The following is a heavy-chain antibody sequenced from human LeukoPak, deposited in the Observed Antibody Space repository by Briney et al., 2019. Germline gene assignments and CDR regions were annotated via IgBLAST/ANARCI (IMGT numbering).Heavy chain of an antibody. D-gene: IGHD3-22*01. Sequence: SQTLSLTCTVSDDSISDYYRGWIRQPPGKGLEWIGYIYYSGSTNYSPSLKSRVTISVDTSKNQFSLKLSSVTAADTAVYYCASGYYYDAEYFQHWGQGTLVTVSS. CDR3: ASGYYYDAEYFQH. V-gene: IGHV4-59*01. CDR1: DDSISDYY. J-gene: IGHJ1*01. CDR2: IYYSGST.